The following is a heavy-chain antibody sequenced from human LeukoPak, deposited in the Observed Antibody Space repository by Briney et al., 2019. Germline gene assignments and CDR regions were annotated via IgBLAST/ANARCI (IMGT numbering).Heavy chain of an antibody. V-gene: IGHV3-53*01. Sequence: GGSLRLSCAASGFTVSSNYMSWVRQAPGKGLEWVSVIYSGGSTYYADSVKGRFTISRDNSKNTLYLQMNSLRAEDTAVYYCARSKRATHYYYYGMDVWGQGTTATVSS. D-gene: IGHD4-11*01. CDR2: IYSGGST. CDR1: GFTVSSNY. J-gene: IGHJ6*02. CDR3: ARSKRATHYYYYGMDV.